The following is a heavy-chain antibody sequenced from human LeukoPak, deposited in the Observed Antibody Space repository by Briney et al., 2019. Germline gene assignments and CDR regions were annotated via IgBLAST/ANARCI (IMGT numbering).Heavy chain of an antibody. CDR1: GYTFTSYY. CDR2: INPSGGST. Sequence: ASVKVSCKASGYTFTSYYMHWVRQAPGQGLEWMGIINPSGGSTSYAQKFQGRVTMTRDMSTSTVYMELSSLRSEDTAAYYCARGDLNYYDSSGSIDYWGQGTLVTVSS. D-gene: IGHD3-22*01. V-gene: IGHV1-46*01. CDR3: ARGDLNYYDSSGSIDY. J-gene: IGHJ4*02.